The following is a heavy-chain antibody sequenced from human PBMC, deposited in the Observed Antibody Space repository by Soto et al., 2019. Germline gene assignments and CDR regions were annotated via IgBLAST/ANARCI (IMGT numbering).Heavy chain of an antibody. CDR3: ARSQITMVRGVTGMDV. D-gene: IGHD3-10*01. CDR2: INPSGGST. CDR1: GYTFTSSY. J-gene: IGHJ6*02. V-gene: IGHV1-46*01. Sequence: ASVKVSCKASGYTFTSSYMHCVRQSPGQGLEWMGIINPSGGSTNYAQKFQGRVTMTRDTSTSTVYMEVSSLRSEDTAVYYCARSQITMVRGVTGMDVWGQGTTVTVSS.